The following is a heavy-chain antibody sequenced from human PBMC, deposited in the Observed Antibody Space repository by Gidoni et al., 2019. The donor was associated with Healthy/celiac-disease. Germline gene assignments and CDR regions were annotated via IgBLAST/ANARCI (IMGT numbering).Heavy chain of an antibody. Sequence: QITLKESGPTLVKPTQTLTLTCTFSGFSLSTSGVGVGWIRQPPGKALEWLALIYWDDDKRYSPSLKSRLTNITKDTSKNQVVLTMTNMDPVDTATYYCAHRIGYGSGSYYTSAFDYWGQGTLVTVSS. J-gene: IGHJ4*02. CDR1: GFSLSTSGVG. V-gene: IGHV2-5*02. CDR2: IYWDDDK. D-gene: IGHD3-10*01. CDR3: AHRIGYGSGSYYTSAFDY.